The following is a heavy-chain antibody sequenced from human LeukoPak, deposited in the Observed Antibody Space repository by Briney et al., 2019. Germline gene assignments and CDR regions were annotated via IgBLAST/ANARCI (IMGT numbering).Heavy chain of an antibody. CDR3: ARGSIFGVSINWFDP. D-gene: IGHD3-3*01. J-gene: IGHJ5*02. Sequence: PSETLSLTCTVSGGSMSSYYWSWIRQPPGKGPEWIGYIYYSGTTKYNPSLKSRLTMSVDTSENQFSLRLSSVTAADTAVYYCARGSIFGVSINWFDPWGQGTLVTVSS. CDR2: IYYSGTT. CDR1: GGSMSSYY. V-gene: IGHV4-59*01.